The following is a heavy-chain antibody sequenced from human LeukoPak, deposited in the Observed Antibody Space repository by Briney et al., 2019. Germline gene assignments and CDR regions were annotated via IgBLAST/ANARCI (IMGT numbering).Heavy chain of an antibody. Sequence: GGSLRLSCSASGFTFSSYSMNWVRQVPGKGLEWVSYISGGSTIIYYADSVKGRFTISRDNANNSLYLQMNSLRDEGTALYYCAISRGYSYGLDYWGQGTLVTVSS. J-gene: IGHJ4*02. CDR1: GFTFSSYS. CDR3: AISRGYSYGLDY. V-gene: IGHV3-48*02. D-gene: IGHD5-18*01. CDR2: ISGGSTII.